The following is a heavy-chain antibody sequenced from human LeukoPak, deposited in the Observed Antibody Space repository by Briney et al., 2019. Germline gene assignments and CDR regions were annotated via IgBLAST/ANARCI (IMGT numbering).Heavy chain of an antibody. D-gene: IGHD5-18*01. J-gene: IGHJ4*02. CDR2: IKQDGSEK. CDR1: GFTFSSYW. V-gene: IGHV3-7*01. Sequence: GGSLRLSCAASGFTFSSYWMTWVRQAPGKGLEWVANIKQDGSEKYYVDSVKGRFTISRDYAKNSLYLHMSSLRAEDTAVYYCARGTSRHTAMAGVGYWGQGTLVTVSS. CDR3: ARGTSRHTAMAGVGY.